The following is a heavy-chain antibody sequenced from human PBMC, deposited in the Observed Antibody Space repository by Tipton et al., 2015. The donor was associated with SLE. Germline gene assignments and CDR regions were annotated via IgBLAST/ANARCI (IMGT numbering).Heavy chain of an antibody. J-gene: IGHJ4*02. CDR2: ISYDVSNK. CDR3: AGELVDYFDF. CDR1: GFTFSAYA. Sequence: RSLRLSCAASGFTFSAYAMHWVRQAPGKGLEWVAVISYDVSNKYYADSVKGRFTISRDNSKNTLYLQMNSLRVEDTAVYYCAGELVDYFDFWGQGTLVTVSS. V-gene: IGHV3-30*04.